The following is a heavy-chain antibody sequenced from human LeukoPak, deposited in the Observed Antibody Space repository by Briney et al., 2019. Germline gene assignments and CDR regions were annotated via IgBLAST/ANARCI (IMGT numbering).Heavy chain of an antibody. D-gene: IGHD6-25*01. J-gene: IGHJ5*02. CDR3: ARGPLHRSGGWFDP. CDR2: INSDGSST. V-gene: IGHV3-74*01. CDR1: GFTFSSYW. Sequence: TGGSLRLSCAASGFTFSSYWMHWVRQAPGKGLVWVSRINSDGSSTSYADSVKGRFTISRDNAKNTLYLQMNSLRAEDTAVYYCARGPLHRSGGWFDPWGQGTPVTVSS.